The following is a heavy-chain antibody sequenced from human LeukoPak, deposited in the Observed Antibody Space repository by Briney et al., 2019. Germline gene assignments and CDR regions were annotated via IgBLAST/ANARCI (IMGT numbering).Heavy chain of an antibody. J-gene: IGHJ4*02. D-gene: IGHD5-12*01. CDR1: GGTFSSYA. CDR2: IIPIFGTA. V-gene: IGHV1-69*13. CDR3: ARGFRERSGYEPLRY. Sequence: ASVKVSCKASGGTFSSYAISWVRQAPGQGLEWMGGIIPIFGTANYAQKFQGRVTITADESTSTAYMELSSLRSEDTAVYYYARGFRERSGYEPLRYWGQGTLVTVSS.